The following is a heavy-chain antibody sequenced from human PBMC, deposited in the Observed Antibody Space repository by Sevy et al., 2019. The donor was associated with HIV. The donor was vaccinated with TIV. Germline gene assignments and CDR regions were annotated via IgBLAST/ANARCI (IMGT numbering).Heavy chain of an antibody. CDR1: GYTFTGYY. CDR2: INPNSGGT. V-gene: IGHV1-2*02. D-gene: IGHD5-18*01. CDR3: ARDGGYSKKPGDY. J-gene: IGHJ4*02. Sequence: ASVKVSCKASGYTFTGYYMHWVRQAPGQGLEWMGWINPNSGGTNYAQKFQGRVTMTRDTSISTAYMELSRLRSDDTAVYYCARDGGYSKKPGDYWGQGTLVTVSS.